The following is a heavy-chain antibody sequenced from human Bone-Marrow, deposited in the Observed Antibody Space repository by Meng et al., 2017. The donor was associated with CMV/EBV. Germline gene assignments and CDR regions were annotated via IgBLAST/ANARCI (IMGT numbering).Heavy chain of an antibody. D-gene: IGHD6-13*01. CDR3: ASRNPLYSRDY. J-gene: IGHJ4*02. V-gene: IGHV4-34*01. Sequence: GSLRLSCAVYGGSFSGYYWSWIRQPPGKGLEWIGEINHSGSTNYNPSLKSRVTISVDTSKNQFALKPSSVTAADTAVYSCASRNPLYSRDYWGQGTLVTVSS. CDR1: GGSFSGYY. CDR2: INHSGST.